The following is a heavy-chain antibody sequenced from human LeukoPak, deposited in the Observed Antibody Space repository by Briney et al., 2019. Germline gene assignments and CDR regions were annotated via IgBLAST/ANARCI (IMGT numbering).Heavy chain of an antibody. CDR3: ARWRGYSSGWSGPFDD. CDR1: GYTFTGHY. D-gene: IGHD6-13*01. J-gene: IGHJ4*01. Sequence: AAVKEPCMASGYTFTGHYMHWVRQPPGQGLEWMGWIDPKSGGTKYAQRFQGRVTRTRDTSINTGYMALSSLTSDDTAVYYCARWRGYSSGWSGPFDDWGHGKLGSVSS. CDR2: IDPKSGGT. V-gene: IGHV1-2*02.